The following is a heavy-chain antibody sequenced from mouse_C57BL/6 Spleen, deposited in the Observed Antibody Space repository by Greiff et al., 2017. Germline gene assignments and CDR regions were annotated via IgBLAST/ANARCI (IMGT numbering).Heavy chain of an antibody. CDR3: ARVITTVFDY. Sequence: QVQLQQSGAELVKPGASVKISCKASGYTFTDYYINWVKQRPGQGLEWIGKIGPGSGSTYYNETLKGKATMTADKSSSTAYMQLSSLTSEDSAIYFCARVITTVFDYWGQGTTLTVSS. V-gene: IGHV1-77*01. CDR2: IGPGSGST. D-gene: IGHD1-1*01. CDR1: GYTFTDYY. J-gene: IGHJ2*01.